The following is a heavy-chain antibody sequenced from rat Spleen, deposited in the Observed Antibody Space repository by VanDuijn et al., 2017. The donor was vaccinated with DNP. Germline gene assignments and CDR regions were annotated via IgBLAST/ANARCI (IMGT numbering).Heavy chain of an antibody. V-gene: IGHV3-1*01. D-gene: IGHD3-8*01. CDR1: DYSITNNY. CDR2: INYSGRT. Sequence: EVQLQESGPGLVKPSQSLSLTCSVTDYSITNNYWGWIRKFPGNEMEWIGHINYSGRTSYNPSLTGRISITRDTSKNQFFLQLNSVTTEDTATYYSVRGHPPRGFDYWGQGVMVTVSS. CDR3: VRGHPPRGFDY. J-gene: IGHJ2*01.